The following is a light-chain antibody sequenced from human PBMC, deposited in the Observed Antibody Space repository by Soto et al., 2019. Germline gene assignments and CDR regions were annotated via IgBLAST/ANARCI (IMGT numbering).Light chain of an antibody. CDR1: QSVSTN. J-gene: IGKJ3*01. CDR3: QQYNNWPPVT. V-gene: IGKV3-15*01. Sequence: ERVMTQSPATLSVSPGERVTLSCRASQSVSTNLAWYQQKPGQAPRLLIYSAFFRATGIPARFSGSGSGTEFTLTISSLQSEDFAVYFCQQYNNWPPVTFGPGTKVDIK. CDR2: SAF.